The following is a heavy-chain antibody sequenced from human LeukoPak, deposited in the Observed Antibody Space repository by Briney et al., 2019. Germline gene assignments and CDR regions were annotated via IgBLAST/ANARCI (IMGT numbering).Heavy chain of an antibody. CDR3: ASILRSSSGYYFDY. CDR1: GFTVSTNY. V-gene: IGHV3-66*01. J-gene: IGHJ4*02. CDR2: IYSGDTT. D-gene: IGHD3-10*01. Sequence: PGGSLRLSCAASGFTVSTNYMSWVRQAPGKGLEWVSAIYSGDTTFYADSVRGKFTISRDNSKNTLYLQMNSLRAEDTAVYYCASILRSSSGYYFDYWGQGTLVTVSS.